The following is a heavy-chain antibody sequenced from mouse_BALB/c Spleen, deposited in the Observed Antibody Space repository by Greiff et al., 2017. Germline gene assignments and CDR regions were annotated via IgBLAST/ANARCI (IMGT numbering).Heavy chain of an antibody. D-gene: IGHD2-4*01. CDR3: ARGSMITTLYAMDY. CDR1: GYTFTSYV. J-gene: IGHJ4*01. V-gene: IGHV1-14*01. Sequence: EVKLMESGPELVKPGASVKMSCKASGYTFTSYVMHWVKQKPGQGLEWIGYINPYNDGTKYNEKFKGKATLTSDKSSSTACMELSSLTSEDSAVYYCARGSMITTLYAMDYWGQGTSVTVSS. CDR2: INPYNDGT.